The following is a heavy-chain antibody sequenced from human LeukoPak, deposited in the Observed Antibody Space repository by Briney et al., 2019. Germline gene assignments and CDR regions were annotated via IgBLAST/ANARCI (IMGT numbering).Heavy chain of an antibody. V-gene: IGHV3-48*02. D-gene: IGHD2-2*01. J-gene: IGHJ4*02. CDR3: TRGRYQFLGPNDY. CDR2: ITMNSVG. Sequence: GGSLRLSCSPSSFSLSDYGMSWVRQAPGQGLEWISYITMNSVGLYAESVKGRSTISRDNDNNSVYLQMNSLRDEDTAVYYCTRGRYQFLGPNDYWGQGSLVTVSS. CDR1: SFSLSDYG.